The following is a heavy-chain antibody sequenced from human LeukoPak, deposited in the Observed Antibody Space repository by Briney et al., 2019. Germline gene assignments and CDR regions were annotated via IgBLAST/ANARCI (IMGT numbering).Heavy chain of an antibody. J-gene: IGHJ4*02. Sequence: GGSLRLSCAASGFTVSSNYMSWVRQAPGKGLEWVSVIYSGGSTYYADSVKGRFTISRDNSKNTLYLQMNSLRAEDTAVYYCARISGVGGLLWFGESKHWYYFDYWGQGTLVTVSS. D-gene: IGHD3-10*01. V-gene: IGHV3-53*01. CDR3: ARISGVGGLLWFGESKHWYYFDY. CDR2: IYSGGST. CDR1: GFTVSSNY.